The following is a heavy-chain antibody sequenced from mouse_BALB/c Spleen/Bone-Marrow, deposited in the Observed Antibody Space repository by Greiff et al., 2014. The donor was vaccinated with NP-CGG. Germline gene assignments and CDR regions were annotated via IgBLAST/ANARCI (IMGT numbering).Heavy chain of an antibody. V-gene: IGHV1S56*01. CDR2: IFPGDNST. CDR3: AHDGLLPGMDY. CDR1: GYTFTSYD. D-gene: IGHD2-3*01. J-gene: IGHJ4*01. Sequence: QVHVKQSGAELVKPGASVKLSCKASGYTFTSYDINWVRQRPEQGLEWIGWIFPGDNSTKYNEKFKGKATLTTDKSSSTAYMQLSRPTSEDSAVYFCAHDGLLPGMDYWGQGTSVTVSS.